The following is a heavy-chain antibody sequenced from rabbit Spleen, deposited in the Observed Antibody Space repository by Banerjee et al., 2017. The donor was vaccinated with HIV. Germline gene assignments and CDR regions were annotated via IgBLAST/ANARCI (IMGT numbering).Heavy chain of an antibody. D-gene: IGHD5-1*01. CDR3: ARAGSSYYYGVGL. CDR2: IYNGDGST. V-gene: IGHV1S45*01. Sequence: QEQLEESGGDLVKPGASLTLTCTASGFDFSSNAMCWVRQAPGKGLEWIACIYNGDGSTYYASWAKGRFSISKASSTTVTLQMTSLTAADTASYFCARAGSSYYYGVGLWGPGTLVTVS. J-gene: IGHJ6*01. CDR1: GFDFSSNA.